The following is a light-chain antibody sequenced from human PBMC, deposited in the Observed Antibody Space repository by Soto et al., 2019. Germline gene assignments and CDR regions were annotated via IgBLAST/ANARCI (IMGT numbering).Light chain of an antibody. Sequence: IVITQSPATLSVSPGERVTLSCRASQSVSSNLAWYQQKPGQAPRLLIYGASNRATGIPARFSGTGSGTDFTLTINNLEPEDFAVYYCQVRTNWSIAFGRGTRLEIK. V-gene: IGKV3-11*01. CDR2: GAS. CDR1: QSVSSN. J-gene: IGKJ5*01. CDR3: QVRTNWSIA.